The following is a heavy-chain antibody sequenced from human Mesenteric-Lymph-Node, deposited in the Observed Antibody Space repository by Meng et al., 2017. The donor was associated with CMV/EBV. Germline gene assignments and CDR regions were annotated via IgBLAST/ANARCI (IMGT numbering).Heavy chain of an antibody. Sequence: ASVKVSCKVSGYTLTEFSMHWVRQAPGKGLEWMGGFDPEDGETIYAQKFQGRVSMTRDTSITTAYMELSSLRSDDTAVYYCARDLSPIFTLKISRNAFDIWGQGTMVTVSS. CDR2: FDPEDGET. V-gene: IGHV1-24*01. J-gene: IGHJ3*02. D-gene: IGHD3-3*01. CDR1: GYTLTEFS. CDR3: ARDLSPIFTLKISRNAFDI.